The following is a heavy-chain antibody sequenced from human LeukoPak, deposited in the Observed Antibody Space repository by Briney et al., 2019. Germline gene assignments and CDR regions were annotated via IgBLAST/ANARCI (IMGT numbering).Heavy chain of an antibody. V-gene: IGHV3-23*01. Sequence: GGSLRLSCAASGFTFSSYAMIWFRQAPGKGLDWVSSISDNGDDTYYGDSVKGRFTISRDKSTNTLYLQMNSLRADDTAVYYCAKGYYGNYVAVDYWGQGTLVTVSS. CDR1: GFTFSSYA. CDR3: AKGYYGNYVAVDY. CDR2: ISDNGDDT. D-gene: IGHD4-11*01. J-gene: IGHJ4*02.